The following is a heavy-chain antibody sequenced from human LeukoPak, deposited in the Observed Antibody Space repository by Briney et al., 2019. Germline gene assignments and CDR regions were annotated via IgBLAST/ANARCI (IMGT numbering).Heavy chain of an antibody. CDR2: ISSSSSYI. V-gene: IGHV3-21*04. D-gene: IGHD3-22*01. J-gene: IGHJ4*02. CDR3: ARDGAGSSGLWLFDY. Sequence: GGSLRLSCAASGFTFSSYSMNWVRQAPGKGLEWVSSISSSSSYIYYADSVKGRFTISRDNAKNSLYLQMNSLRAEDTAVYYCARDGAGSSGLWLFDYWGQGTLVTVSS. CDR1: GFTFSSYS.